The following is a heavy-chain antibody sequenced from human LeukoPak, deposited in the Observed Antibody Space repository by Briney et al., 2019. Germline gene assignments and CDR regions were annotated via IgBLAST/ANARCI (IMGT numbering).Heavy chain of an antibody. CDR2: IKEDGNEK. CDR1: GFTFSSYW. J-gene: IGHJ6*02. V-gene: IGHV3-7*01. Sequence: GGSLRLSCAASGFTFSSYWMSWVRQAPGKGLEWVANIKEDGNEKYYVDSVKGRFTISRDNAKNTVYLQMNSLRTEDTAVYYCARGLPNYYGMDVWGQGTTVTVSS. CDR3: ARGLPNYYGMDV.